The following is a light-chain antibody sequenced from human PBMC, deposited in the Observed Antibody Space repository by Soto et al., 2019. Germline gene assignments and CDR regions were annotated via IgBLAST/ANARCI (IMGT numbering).Light chain of an antibody. J-gene: IGKJ1*01. Sequence: IQLTQSPSTLSASVGYRVTITCRASQSVSDWLAWYQQKPGKAPKLLIYAASSLQSGVPSRFSGSGSGTDFTLTISSLQPEDFATYYCQQSYSTLRTFGQGTKVDIK. V-gene: IGKV1-39*01. CDR3: QQSYSTLRT. CDR2: AAS. CDR1: QSVSDW.